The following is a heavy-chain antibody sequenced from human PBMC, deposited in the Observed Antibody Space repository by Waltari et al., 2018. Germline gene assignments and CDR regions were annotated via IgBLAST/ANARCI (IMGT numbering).Heavy chain of an antibody. CDR3: ARDLGAMKVTSALEI. V-gene: IGHV1-69*05. J-gene: IGHJ3*02. CDR2: IIPICGTA. Sequence: QVQLVQSGAEVKRPGSSVKVSCRASGGIFPNYAISWVRQAPGQGLEWMGGIIPICGTANSAQKFQGRLTITSDESTSTAYMELSSLRPEDTAVYFCARDLGAMKVTSALEIWGQGTRVTVSS. CDR1: GGIFPNYA. D-gene: IGHD3-10*01.